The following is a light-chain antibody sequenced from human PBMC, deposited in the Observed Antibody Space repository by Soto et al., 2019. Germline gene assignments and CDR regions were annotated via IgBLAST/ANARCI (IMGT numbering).Light chain of an antibody. V-gene: IGLV2-11*01. Sequence: QSVLTQPRSVSGSPGQSVTLSCTGTSSDVGGYHYVSWYQHHPGKAPKIIIYDVNKRPSGVPDRFSGSKSGNTASLTISGLQTEDEADYYCSSYAGSNPVVFGGGTKLTVL. J-gene: IGLJ2*01. CDR1: SSDVGGYHY. CDR3: SSYAGSNPVV. CDR2: DVN.